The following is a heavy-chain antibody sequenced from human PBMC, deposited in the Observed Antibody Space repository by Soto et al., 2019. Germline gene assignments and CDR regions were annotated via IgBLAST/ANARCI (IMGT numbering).Heavy chain of an antibody. D-gene: IGHD6-6*01. Sequence: QVQLVESGGGLVKPGGSLRLSCAASGFTFSDYYMSWIRQAPGKGLDWVSYISSSSSTTKYADSVKGRFTISRDNAKNSLYMQMNRLRAEDPAVYYCARDVYRYSSSCPEDVWGQGTTVTVSS. V-gene: IGHV3-11*06. CDR3: ARDVYRYSSSCPEDV. CDR1: GFTFSDYY. J-gene: IGHJ6*02. CDR2: ISSSSSTT.